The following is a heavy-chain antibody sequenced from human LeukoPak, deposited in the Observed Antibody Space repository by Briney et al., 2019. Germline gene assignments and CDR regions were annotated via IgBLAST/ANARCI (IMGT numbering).Heavy chain of an antibody. D-gene: IGHD3-10*01. CDR3: ARHYGSGRTMGY. CDR2: IDPGDSYI. Sequence: GESLRISCKASGYSFTSYWISWVRQMPGKGLERMGKIDPGDSYINYSPSFQGHVTISADKSITTAYLQWSSLEASDTAMYCCARHYGSGRTMGYWGQGTLVTVSS. CDR1: GYSFTSYW. J-gene: IGHJ4*02. V-gene: IGHV5-10-1*01.